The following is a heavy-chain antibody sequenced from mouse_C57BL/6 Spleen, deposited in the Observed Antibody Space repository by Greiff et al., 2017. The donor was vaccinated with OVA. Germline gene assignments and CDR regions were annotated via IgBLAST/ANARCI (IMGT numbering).Heavy chain of an antibody. CDR1: GYTFTSYG. CDR3: ARTETSTVVAEYYFDY. Sequence: VQLQESGAELARPGASVKLSCKASGYTFTSYGISWVKQRTGQGLEWIGEIYPRSGNTYYNEKFKGKATLTADKSSSTAYMELRSLTSEDSAVYFCARTETSTVVAEYYFDYWGQGTTLTVSS. CDR2: IYPRSGNT. J-gene: IGHJ2*01. V-gene: IGHV1-81*01. D-gene: IGHD1-1*01.